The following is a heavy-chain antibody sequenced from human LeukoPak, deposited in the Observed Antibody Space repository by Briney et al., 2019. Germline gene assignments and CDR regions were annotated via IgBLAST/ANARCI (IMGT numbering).Heavy chain of an antibody. D-gene: IGHD6-19*01. CDR1: GFTFSTYT. CDR3: AKMSGWSNFDY. CDR2: ISGRGGST. V-gene: IGHV3-23*01. Sequence: VGSLRPSCAASGFTFSTYTMYWVRQAPGKGREWVSVISGRGGSTYYSVSVKGRFTISTDNSKNTLLLQMDSLRADDTAVYYCAKMSGWSNFDYWGQGTLVTVSS. J-gene: IGHJ4*02.